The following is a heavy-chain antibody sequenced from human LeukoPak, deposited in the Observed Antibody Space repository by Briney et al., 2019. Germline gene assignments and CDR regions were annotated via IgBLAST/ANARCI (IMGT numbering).Heavy chain of an antibody. Sequence: GRSLRLSCAASGFNFSTHGMHWVRQAPGKGLEWVAIIWYDGSNKYYADSVKGRFTISRDNSKNTLYLQMDSLRAEDTGVYYCAKPQNWNDNLFDPWGQGTLVTVSS. CDR1: GFNFSTHG. V-gene: IGHV3-33*06. D-gene: IGHD1-1*01. CDR2: IWYDGSNK. J-gene: IGHJ5*02. CDR3: AKPQNWNDNLFDP.